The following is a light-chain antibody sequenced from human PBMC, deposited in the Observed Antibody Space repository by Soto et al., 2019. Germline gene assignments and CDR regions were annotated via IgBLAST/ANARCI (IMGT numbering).Light chain of an antibody. CDR3: QQYNNFPT. CDR2: KAS. CDR1: QSISNW. J-gene: IGKJ1*01. Sequence: DVQMTQSPSTLSASVGDRVTITCRASQSISNWLAWYQQKPGKAPKLLISKASNLESEVPSRFSGSGSGTEFTLTISTLQPDDFATYYCQQYNNFPTFGQGTKV. V-gene: IGKV1-5*03.